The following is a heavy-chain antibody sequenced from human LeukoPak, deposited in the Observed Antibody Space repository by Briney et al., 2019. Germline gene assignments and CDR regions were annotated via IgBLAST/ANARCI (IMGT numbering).Heavy chain of an antibody. CDR3: AKDGWIGVGVYYFDY. CDR1: GGSISSYY. CDR2: ISGSGGST. D-gene: IGHD3-10*01. V-gene: IGHV3-23*01. J-gene: IGHJ4*02. Sequence: ETLSLTCTVSGGSISSYYWSWVRQAPGKGLEWVSAISGSGGSTYYADSVKGRFTISRDNSKNTLYLQMNSLRAEDTAVYYCAKDGWIGVGVYYFDYWGQGTLVTVSS.